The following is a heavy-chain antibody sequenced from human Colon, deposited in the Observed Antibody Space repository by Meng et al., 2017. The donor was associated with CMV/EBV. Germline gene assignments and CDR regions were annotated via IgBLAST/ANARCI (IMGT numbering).Heavy chain of an antibody. CDR3: ARGDIVSSNAHFAP. CDR1: GYRFSGYY. J-gene: IGHJ5*02. D-gene: IGHD5/OR15-5a*01. CDR2: IRPDRGDT. V-gene: IGHV1-2*02. Sequence: SGYRFSGYYIHWVRQAPGQGLEWMGCIRPDRGDTRYSQSFQDRVTLTSDASLRTAYMEVSGLTSDDTAVYYCARGDIVSSNAHFAPWGQGTLVTVSS.